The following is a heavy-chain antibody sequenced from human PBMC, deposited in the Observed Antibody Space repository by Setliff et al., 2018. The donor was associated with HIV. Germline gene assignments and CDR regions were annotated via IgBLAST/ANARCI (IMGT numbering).Heavy chain of an antibody. CDR2: IDASANT. Sequence: SETLSLTCTVSGSSISSTYYWAWIRQAPGKGLEWIGCIDASANTYYIPSLKSRATISVDTSKSQFSLKLSSVTAADTALYYCARGSDYIWGNYRFPFDYWGQGTLVTVS. D-gene: IGHD3-16*02. CDR3: ARGSDYIWGNYRFPFDY. CDR1: GSSISSTYY. V-gene: IGHV4-38-2*02. J-gene: IGHJ4*02.